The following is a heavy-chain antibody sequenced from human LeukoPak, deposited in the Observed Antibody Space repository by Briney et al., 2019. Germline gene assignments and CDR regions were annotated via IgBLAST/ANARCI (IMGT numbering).Heavy chain of an antibody. V-gene: IGHV1-69*05. CDR1: GDTFSSYA. J-gene: IGHJ4*02. CDR3: ARDLVGATVTNDY. Sequence: SVKVSCKASGDTFSSYAISWVLQAPGQGLEWIGRIIPIFGTANYAQKFQGRVTITTDESTSTAYMELSSLRAEETAVHYCARDLVGATVTNDYWGQGTLVTVSS. D-gene: IGHD4-17*01. CDR2: IIPIFGTA.